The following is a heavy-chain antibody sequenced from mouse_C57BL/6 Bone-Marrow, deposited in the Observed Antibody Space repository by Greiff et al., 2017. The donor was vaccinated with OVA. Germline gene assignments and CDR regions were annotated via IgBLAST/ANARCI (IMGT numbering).Heavy chain of an antibody. CDR1: GYTFTDYY. D-gene: IGHD1-3*01. Sequence: VQLQPSGPELVKPGASVKISCKASGYTFTDYYMNWVKQSHGKSLEWIGDINPNNGGTSYNQTFKGKATLTVDKSSSTAYMELRSLTSEDSAAYYCERGGKGGAMDYWGQGTSVTVSS. V-gene: IGHV1-26*01. CDR3: ERGGKGGAMDY. J-gene: IGHJ4*01. CDR2: INPNNGGT.